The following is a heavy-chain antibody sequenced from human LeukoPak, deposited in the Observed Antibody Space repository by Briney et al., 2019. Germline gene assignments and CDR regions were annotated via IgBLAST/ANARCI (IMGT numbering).Heavy chain of an antibody. J-gene: IGHJ4*02. D-gene: IGHD3-16*01. CDR3: AKHGLRSGTYVIDY. Sequence: GGSLRLSCAASGFTFSSYRMNWVRQAPGKGLEWVTFIRNDGSDKYYTDSVRGRFTISRDNSKTTVYLQMNSLRVEDTAIYYCAKHGLRSGTYVIDYWGQGTLATVSS. V-gene: IGHV3-30*02. CDR2: IRNDGSDK. CDR1: GFTFSSYR.